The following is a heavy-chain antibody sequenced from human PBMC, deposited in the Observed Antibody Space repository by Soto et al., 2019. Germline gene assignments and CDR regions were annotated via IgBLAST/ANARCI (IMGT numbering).Heavy chain of an antibody. D-gene: IGHD2-2*01. J-gene: IGHJ6*02. Sequence: SVKVSCKASGGTFSGYAISWVRQAPGQGLEWMGGIIPIFGTANYAQKFQGRVTITADESTSTAYTELSSLRSEDTAVYYCARVVLVPAAFHSMDVWGQGTTVTVSS. CDR2: IIPIFGTA. CDR3: ARVVLVPAAFHSMDV. V-gene: IGHV1-69*13. CDR1: GGTFSGYA.